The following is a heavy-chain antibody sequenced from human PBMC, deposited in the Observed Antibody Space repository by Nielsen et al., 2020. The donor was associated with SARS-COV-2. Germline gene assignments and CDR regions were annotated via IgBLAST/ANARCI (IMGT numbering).Heavy chain of an antibody. J-gene: IGHJ4*02. CDR1: GFPFRCYS. CDR3: ARVNTGRINMIVVVEYFDY. CDR2: IISRGSTI. V-gene: IGHV3-48*04. D-gene: IGHD3-22*01. Sequence: ESLKISCSASGFPFRCYSINLVRQAPGKGLDLVSYIISRGSTIYYADSVKGRFTISRDNAKNSLYLQMNSLRAEDTAVYYCARVNTGRINMIVVVEYFDYWGQGTLVTVSS.